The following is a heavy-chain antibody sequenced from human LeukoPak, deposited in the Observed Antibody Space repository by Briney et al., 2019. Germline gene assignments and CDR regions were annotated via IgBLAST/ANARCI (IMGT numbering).Heavy chain of an antibody. Sequence: SETLSLTCTVSGGSISSYYWSWIRQPPGKGLEWIGYIYYSGSTNYNPSLKSRVTISVDTSKHQFSLKLSSVTAADTAVYYCARHETTMVRGVIITTQHGMDVWGQGTTVTVSS. CDR2: IYYSGST. D-gene: IGHD3-10*01. CDR1: GGSISSYY. J-gene: IGHJ6*02. CDR3: ARHETTMVRGVIITTQHGMDV. V-gene: IGHV4-59*08.